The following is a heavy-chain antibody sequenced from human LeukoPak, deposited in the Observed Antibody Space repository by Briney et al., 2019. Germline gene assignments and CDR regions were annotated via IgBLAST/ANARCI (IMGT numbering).Heavy chain of an antibody. Sequence: NPSETLSLTCTVSGGSISSGGYYWSWIRQPPGKGLEWIGYIYHSGSTYYHPSLKSRVTISVDRSKNQFSLKLRSVAAADTAVYYCARGIVGAPPLYYYYMDVWGKGTTVTVSS. CDR3: ARGIVGAPPLYYYYMDV. J-gene: IGHJ6*03. CDR2: IYHSGST. CDR1: GGSISSGGYY. D-gene: IGHD1-26*01. V-gene: IGHV4-30-2*01.